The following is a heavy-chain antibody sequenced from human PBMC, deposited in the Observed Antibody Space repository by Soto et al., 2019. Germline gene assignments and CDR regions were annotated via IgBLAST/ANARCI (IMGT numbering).Heavy chain of an antibody. CDR2: ISGYNGDT. Sequence: GASVKVSCKASGYPFTTYGISWVRQAPGQGLEWMGWISGYNGDTNYAQKFQGRVTMTIDTSTGTAYMEVRSLTSDDTAVYYCAKNGHPPYYYYGLDVWGQGTKITV. D-gene: IGHD2-8*01. CDR3: AKNGHPPYYYYGLDV. J-gene: IGHJ6*02. CDR1: GYPFTTYG. V-gene: IGHV1-18*01.